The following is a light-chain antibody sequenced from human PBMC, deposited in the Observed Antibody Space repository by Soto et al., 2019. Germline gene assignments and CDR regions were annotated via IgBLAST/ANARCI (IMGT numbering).Light chain of an antibody. CDR3: QQYGTSPRT. CDR1: QSVSSSY. V-gene: IGKV3-20*01. Sequence: EIVFTQSPGTLSLSPGEGATLSCRASQSVSSSYLAWYQQKPGQAPRLLIYATSSRATGIPDRFSGSGSQTDFTLTISRLEPEDFAVYYCQQYGTSPRTFGQGTKVDI. J-gene: IGKJ1*01. CDR2: ATS.